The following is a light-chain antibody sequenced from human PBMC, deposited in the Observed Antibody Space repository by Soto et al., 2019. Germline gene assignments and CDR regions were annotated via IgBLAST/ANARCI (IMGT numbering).Light chain of an antibody. Sequence: EIVMTQSPATLSVSPGGRATLSCRASQSVSNNLAWYQQIPGQAPRLLIYGASTRATGVPARFSGSGSGTEFTLTISRLQSEDFAVYYCQQYNYWWTFGQGTKVDIK. CDR3: QQYNYWWT. CDR2: GAS. J-gene: IGKJ1*01. V-gene: IGKV3-15*01. CDR1: QSVSNN.